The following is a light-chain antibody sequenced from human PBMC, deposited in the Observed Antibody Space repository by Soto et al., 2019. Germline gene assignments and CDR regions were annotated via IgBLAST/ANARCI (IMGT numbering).Light chain of an antibody. CDR3: QQYNNCPPLT. CDR1: QSVSSN. CDR2: GAS. J-gene: IGKJ4*01. Sequence: EIVMTQSPATLSVSPGERATLSCRASQSVSSNLAWYQQKHGQAPRLLIYGASTRAIGLPARFSGSGAGTEFTVTIRSLQSEDFAIYYCQQYNNCPPLTLGRGTKVEIK. V-gene: IGKV3-15*01.